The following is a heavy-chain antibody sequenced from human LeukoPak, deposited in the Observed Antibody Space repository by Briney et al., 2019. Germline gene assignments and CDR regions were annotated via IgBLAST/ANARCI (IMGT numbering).Heavy chain of an antibody. CDR2: IYTSGSS. J-gene: IGHJ2*01. V-gene: IGHV4-4*09. CDR3: ARPRGYCSSTSCYRGWYFDL. Sequence: SETLSLTCTVSGGSISSYYWSWIRQPPGKGLEWIGYIYTSGSSNYNPSLKSRVTISVDTSKNQFSLKLSSVTAADTAVYYCARPRGYCSSTSCYRGWYFDLWGRGTLVTVSS. D-gene: IGHD2-2*02. CDR1: GGSISSYY.